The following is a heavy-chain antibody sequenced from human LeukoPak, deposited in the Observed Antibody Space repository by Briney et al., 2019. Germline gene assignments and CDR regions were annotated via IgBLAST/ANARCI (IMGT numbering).Heavy chain of an antibody. Sequence: GGSLRLSCAASGFTFSSFAMNWVRQAPDKGLEWVSTITNSGTTTYYVDSVKGRFTISRDNSKNTLYLQMNSLRAEDTAVYYCARDRSSTSWKFAQDIDGWGQGSLITVSS. CDR2: ITNSGTTT. V-gene: IGHV3-23*01. CDR3: ARDRSSTSWKFAQDIDG. D-gene: IGHD2-2*01. CDR1: GFTFSSFA. J-gene: IGHJ4*02.